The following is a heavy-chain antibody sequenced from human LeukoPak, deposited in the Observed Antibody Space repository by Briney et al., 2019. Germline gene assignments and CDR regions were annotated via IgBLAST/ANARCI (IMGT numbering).Heavy chain of an antibody. CDR1: GFSFRSHW. CDR2: ISSSSSYI. D-gene: IGHD6-19*01. Sequence: PGGSLRLSCAASGFSFRSHWMSWVRQAPGKGLEWVSSISSSSSYIYYADSVKGRFTISRDNAKNSLYLQMNSLRAEDTAVYYCARDETLTKYSSGWYSVYWGQGTLVTVSS. CDR3: ARDETLTKYSSGWYSVY. J-gene: IGHJ4*02. V-gene: IGHV3-21*01.